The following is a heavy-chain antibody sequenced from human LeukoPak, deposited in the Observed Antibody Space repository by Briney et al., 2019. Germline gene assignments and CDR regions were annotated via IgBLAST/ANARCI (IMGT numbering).Heavy chain of an antibody. Sequence: PSETLSLTCTVSGGSISSYYWSWIRQPPGEGLEWIGNIYYSGSTYYNPSLESRVTISVDTSKNQFSLKLSSVTAADTAVYYCARAPWELLGGVLGYWFDPWGQGTLVTVSS. D-gene: IGHD1-26*01. V-gene: IGHV4-59*12. CDR2: IYYSGST. CDR1: GGSISSYY. CDR3: ARAPWELLGGVLGYWFDP. J-gene: IGHJ5*02.